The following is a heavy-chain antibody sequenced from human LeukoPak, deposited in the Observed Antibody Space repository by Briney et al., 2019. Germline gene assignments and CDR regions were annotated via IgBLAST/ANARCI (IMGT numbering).Heavy chain of an antibody. Sequence: SETLSLTCTVSGYSISSGYYWGWIRQPPGKGLEWIGSIYHSGSTYYNPSLKSRVTISVDTSENQFSLRLSSVTAADTAVYYCARGTAPEMATILFYFDYWGQGTLVTVSS. V-gene: IGHV4-38-2*02. J-gene: IGHJ4*02. D-gene: IGHD5-24*01. CDR1: GYSISSGYY. CDR2: IYHSGST. CDR3: ARGTAPEMATILFYFDY.